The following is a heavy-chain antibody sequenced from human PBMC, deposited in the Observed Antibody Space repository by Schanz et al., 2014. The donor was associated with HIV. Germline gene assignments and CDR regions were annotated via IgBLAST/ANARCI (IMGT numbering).Heavy chain of an antibody. J-gene: IGHJ6*02. V-gene: IGHV3-30*18. CDR3: AKQHDSYDNSGYPSTVEYYDMDV. CDR1: GFSFDTFG. D-gene: IGHD3-22*01. CDR2: ISYDGRNK. Sequence: QVQLVESGGGVVQPGRSLRLSCAGSGFSFDTFGIHWVRQAPGKGLEWLAVISYDGRNKKFANSVKGRFTISRDNSKNSLYLQMNSLRTEDTALYYCAKQHDSYDNSGYPSTVEYYDMDVWGQGTTVTVSS.